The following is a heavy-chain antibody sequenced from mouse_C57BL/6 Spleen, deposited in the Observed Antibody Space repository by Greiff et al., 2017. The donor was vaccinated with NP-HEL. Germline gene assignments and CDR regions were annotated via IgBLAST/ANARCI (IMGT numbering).Heavy chain of an antibody. V-gene: IGHV1-69*01. J-gene: IGHJ2*01. CDR2: IDPSDSYT. Sequence: VQLQQPGAELVMPGASVKLSCKASGYTFTSYWMHWVKQRPGQGLEWIGEIDPSDSYTNYNQKFKGKSTLTVDKSSITAYMQLSSLTSEDSAVDYCASRGIYGNYFDYWGQGTTRTVSS. CDR1: GYTFTSYW. CDR3: ASRGIYGNYFDY. D-gene: IGHD2-1*01.